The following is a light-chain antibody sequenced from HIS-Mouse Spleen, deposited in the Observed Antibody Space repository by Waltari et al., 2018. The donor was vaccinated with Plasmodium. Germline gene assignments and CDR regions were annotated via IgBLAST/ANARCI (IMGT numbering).Light chain of an antibody. CDR2: KAS. V-gene: IGKV1-5*03. CDR3: QQYNSYSWT. J-gene: IGKJ1*01. CDR1: QSISSW. Sequence: DIQMTQSPSTLSASVGDRVNINCRASQSISSWLAWYQQKPGKAPKPLIYKASSLESGVPSRFSGSGSGTEFTLTISSLQPDDFATYYCQQYNSYSWTFGQGTKVEIK.